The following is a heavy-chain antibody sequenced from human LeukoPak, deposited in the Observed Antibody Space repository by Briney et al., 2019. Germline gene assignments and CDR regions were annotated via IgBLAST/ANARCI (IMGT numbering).Heavy chain of an antibody. CDR1: GGSFSGYY. Sequence: SETLSLTCAVYGGSFSGYYWSWIRQPPGKGLEWIGEINHSGSTNYNPSLKSRVTISVDTSKNQFSLKLSSVTAADTAVYYCAREASSQNWFDPWGQGTLVTVS. D-gene: IGHD2-2*01. J-gene: IGHJ5*02. CDR3: AREASSQNWFDP. V-gene: IGHV4-34*01. CDR2: INHSGST.